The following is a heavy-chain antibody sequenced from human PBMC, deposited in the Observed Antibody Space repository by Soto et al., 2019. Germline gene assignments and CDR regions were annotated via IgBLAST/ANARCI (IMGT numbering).Heavy chain of an antibody. Sequence: QVQLVQSGAEVKKPGSSVKVSCKASGGTFSSYAISWVRQAPGQGLEWMGGIIPIFGTANYAQKVQGRVTITADESTSTAYMELSSLRPEDTAVYDGVRDHNWNYVDYWGQGTLVTVSS. J-gene: IGHJ4*02. D-gene: IGHD1-20*01. CDR2: IIPIFGTA. CDR1: GGTFSSYA. V-gene: IGHV1-69*01. CDR3: VRDHNWNYVDY.